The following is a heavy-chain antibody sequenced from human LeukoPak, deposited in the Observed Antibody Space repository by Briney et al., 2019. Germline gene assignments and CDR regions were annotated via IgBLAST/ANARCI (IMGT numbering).Heavy chain of an antibody. CDR2: IYHSGST. CDR1: GFTFDDYA. J-gene: IGHJ4*02. D-gene: IGHD1-14*01. CDR3: ARDPDGIDY. V-gene: IGHV4-30-2*01. Sequence: LRLSCAASGFTFDDYAMHWVRQAPGKGLEWIGYIYHSGSTYYNPSLKSRVTISVDRSKNQFSLKLSSVTAADTAVYYCARDPDGIDYWGQGTLVTVSS.